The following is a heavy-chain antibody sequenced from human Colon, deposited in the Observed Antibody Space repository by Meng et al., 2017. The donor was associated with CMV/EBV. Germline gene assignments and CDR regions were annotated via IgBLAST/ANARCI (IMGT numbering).Heavy chain of an antibody. V-gene: IGHV4-59*01. D-gene: IGHD2-2*01. J-gene: IGHJ4*02. Sequence: SETLSLTCTVSGGSIRNYYWSWIRQSPGKELEWIGYIYSNGGTNYSPSLKSRVTISVDTSKNQFSLRLNSVTAADTAVYYCAGNVEVLPTAKVLWDSWGQGMLVIVSS. CDR2: IYSNGGT. CDR3: AGNVEVLPTAKVLWDS. CDR1: GGSIRNYY.